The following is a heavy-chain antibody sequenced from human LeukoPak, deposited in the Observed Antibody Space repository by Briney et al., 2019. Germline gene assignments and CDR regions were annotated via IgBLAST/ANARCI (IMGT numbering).Heavy chain of an antibody. V-gene: IGHV3-9*03. CDR2: ISWNSGSI. CDR1: GFTFDDYA. J-gene: IGHJ4*02. CDR3: ARDWDHYVWGSYRPTYYFDY. D-gene: IGHD3-16*02. Sequence: GGSLRLSCAASGFTFDDYAMHWVRQAPGKGLEGVSGISWNSGSIDYADSVKGRFTISRDNAKNSLYLQMNSLRAEDMALYYCARDWDHYVWGSYRPTYYFDYWGQGTLVTVSS.